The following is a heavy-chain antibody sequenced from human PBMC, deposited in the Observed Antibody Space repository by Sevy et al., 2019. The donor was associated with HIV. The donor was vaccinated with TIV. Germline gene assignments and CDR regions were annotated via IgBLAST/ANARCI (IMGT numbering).Heavy chain of an antibody. Sequence: ASVKVSCKASGYTFTSYGISWVRQAPGQGLEWMGWISAYNGNTNYAQKLQGRVTMTTDTSTSTAYMELRSLRSDDTAVYYCARGQREDYDILTGYYREPYNWFDPWGQGTLVTVSS. CDR2: ISAYNGNT. D-gene: IGHD3-9*01. CDR1: GYTFTSYG. V-gene: IGHV1-18*01. J-gene: IGHJ5*02. CDR3: ARGQREDYDILTGYYREPYNWFDP.